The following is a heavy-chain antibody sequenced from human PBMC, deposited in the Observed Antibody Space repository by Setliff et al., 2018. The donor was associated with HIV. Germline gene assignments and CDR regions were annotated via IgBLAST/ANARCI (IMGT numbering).Heavy chain of an antibody. J-gene: IGHJ4*02. V-gene: IGHV4-59*11. CDR1: GDFSNIQW. D-gene: IGHD6-19*01. CDR2: IHHSGST. CDR3: AGEYSSGWYSGHY. Sequence: SETLSLTCTVSGDFSNIQWWTWMRQSPGLGLQWMGSIHHSGSTYYDPSLKNRVTLSVDTSNNQVSLTLTSVTAADTAVYYCAGEYSSGWYSGHYWGQGTLVTVSS.